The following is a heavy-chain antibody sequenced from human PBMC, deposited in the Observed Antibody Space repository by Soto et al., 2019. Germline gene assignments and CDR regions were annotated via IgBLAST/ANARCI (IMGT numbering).Heavy chain of an antibody. D-gene: IGHD1-1*01. CDR3: ASGRKKGTHFRREARFDP. V-gene: IGHV4-34*01. CDR2: INHSGST. Sequence: PSETLSLTCAVYGGSFSGYYWSWIRQPPGKGLEWIGEINHSGSTNYNPSLKSRVTISVDTSKNQFSLKLSSVTAADTAVYYCASGRKKGTHFRREARFDPWGQGTLVTVSS. J-gene: IGHJ5*02. CDR1: GGSFSGYY.